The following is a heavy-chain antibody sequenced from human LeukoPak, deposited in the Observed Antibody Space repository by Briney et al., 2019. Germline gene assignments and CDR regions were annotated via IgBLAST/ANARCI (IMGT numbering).Heavy chain of an antibody. CDR2: ISDIGIGT. Sequence: GGPLRLSCAASGFIFSNYVMGWVRQAPGKGLELVSSISDIGIGTYYADSVKGRFTIFRDNSKNILYLQMNSLRAEDTAIYYCAKRGGGTMFAFDIWGQGTMVTVSS. J-gene: IGHJ3*02. CDR1: GFIFSNYV. V-gene: IGHV3-23*01. CDR3: AKRGGGTMFAFDI. D-gene: IGHD3-10*02.